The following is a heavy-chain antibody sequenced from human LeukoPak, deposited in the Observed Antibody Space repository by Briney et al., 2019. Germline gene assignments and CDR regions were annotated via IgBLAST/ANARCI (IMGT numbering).Heavy chain of an antibody. D-gene: IGHD4-17*01. CDR1: GFTFSSFG. CDR3: ARAVLCYGDYVCYGMDV. Sequence: RPGRSLRLSCAASGFTFSSFGMHWVRQAPGKGLEWVSYISSSSSTIYYADSVKGRFTISRDNAKNSLYLQMNSLRDEDTAVYYCARAVLCYGDYVCYGMDVWGQGTTVTVSS. V-gene: IGHV3-48*02. CDR2: ISSSSSTI. J-gene: IGHJ6*02.